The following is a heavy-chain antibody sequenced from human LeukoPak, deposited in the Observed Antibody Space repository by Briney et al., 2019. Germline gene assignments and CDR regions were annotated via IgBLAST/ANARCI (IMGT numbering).Heavy chain of an antibody. V-gene: IGHV4-30-4*01. D-gene: IGHD5-12*01. CDR1: GGSISSGAYY. CDR2: IYYSGST. J-gene: IGHJ4*02. Sequence: SQTLSLTCTVFGGSISSGAYYWNWIRQPPGKGLEWIGYIYYSGSTYYNPSLKSRVTISVDTSKNQFSLKLSSVTAADTAVYYCAGGDSGYVGYWGQGTLVTVSS. CDR3: AGGDSGYVGY.